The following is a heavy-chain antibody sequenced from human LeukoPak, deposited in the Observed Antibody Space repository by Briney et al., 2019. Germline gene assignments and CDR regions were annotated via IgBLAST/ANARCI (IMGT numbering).Heavy chain of an antibody. CDR1: GFSFSSYA. D-gene: IGHD3-3*01. Sequence: GGSLRLSRAASGFSFSSYAMNWVRQAPGKGLEWVSAISGSGGTIHHADSVKGRFTISRDNSENTLYLQMNSLRAEDTAVYFCWGFDFWSGHKKDYWGQGTLVTVSS. CDR3: WGFDFWSGHKKDY. J-gene: IGHJ4*02. CDR2: ISGSGGTI. V-gene: IGHV3-23*01.